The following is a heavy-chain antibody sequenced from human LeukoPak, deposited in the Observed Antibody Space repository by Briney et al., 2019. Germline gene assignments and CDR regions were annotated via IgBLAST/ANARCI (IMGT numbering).Heavy chain of an antibody. V-gene: IGHV3-23*01. D-gene: IGHD2-15*01. CDR3: AKEGFYCSGGSCYYFDY. CDR2: ISGSGGST. J-gene: IGHJ4*02. CDR1: GFTFSSYA. Sequence: GGSLRLSCAASGFTFSSYAMSWVRQAPGKGLEWVSAISGSGGSTYYADSVKGRFTISRDNSKNTLYLQMNSLRAEDTVVYYCAKEGFYCSGGSCYYFDYWGQGTLVTVSS.